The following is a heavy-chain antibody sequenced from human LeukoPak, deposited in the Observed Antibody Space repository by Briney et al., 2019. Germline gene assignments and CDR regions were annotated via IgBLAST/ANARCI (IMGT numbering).Heavy chain of an antibody. CDR3: ARDLGGFHDFLSWYPVPSNWFDP. J-gene: IGHJ5*02. V-gene: IGHV1-18*01. Sequence: ASLKVSCTASGYTLTRYSISWVRQTPGQGLERMGWISAYNGNTNYAQKLQGRVTMTTDTSTSTAYMELRSRRSDDTPVYYCARDLGGFHDFLSWYPVPSNWFDPWGEGTLVTVPS. CDR2: ISAYNGNT. CDR1: GYTLTRYS. D-gene: IGHD3-3*01.